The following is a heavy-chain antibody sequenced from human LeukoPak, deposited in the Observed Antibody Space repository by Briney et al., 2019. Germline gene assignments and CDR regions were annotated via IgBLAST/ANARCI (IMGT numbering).Heavy chain of an antibody. V-gene: IGHV3-21*01. J-gene: IGHJ6*03. D-gene: IGHD3-10*01. CDR1: GFTFSSYS. CDR3: ARAMVRGVIIKRPGYMDV. Sequence: GGSLRLSCAASGFTFSSYSMNWVRQAPGKGLEWVSSISSSSSYIYYADSVKGRFTISRDNAKNSLYLQMNSLRAEDTAVYYCARAMVRGVIIKRPGYMDVWGKGTTVTVSS. CDR2: ISSSSSYI.